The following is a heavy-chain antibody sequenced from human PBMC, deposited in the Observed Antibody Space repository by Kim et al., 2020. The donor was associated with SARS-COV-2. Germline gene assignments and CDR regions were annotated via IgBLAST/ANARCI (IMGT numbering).Heavy chain of an antibody. D-gene: IGHD3-3*01. CDR2: INHSGST. V-gene: IGHV4-34*01. CDR1: GGSLSGFY. CDR3: ARGPNSGSGYYELKWFDP. J-gene: IGHJ5*02. Sequence: SETLSLTCGVYGGSLSGFYWSWIRQPPGKGLEWIGEINHSGSTNYNPSLKSRVIISVYTSKNQFSLKMSSLTAADTAVYYCARGPNSGSGYYELKWFDPWGQGTLVTVSS.